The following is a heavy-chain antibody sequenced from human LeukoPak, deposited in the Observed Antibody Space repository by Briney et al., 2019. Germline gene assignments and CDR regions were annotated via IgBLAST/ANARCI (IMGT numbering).Heavy chain of an antibody. J-gene: IGHJ4*02. CDR2: ISSSSSYI. CDR1: GFTFSSYS. CDR3: AKDEFYDSSGYYFPY. D-gene: IGHD3-22*01. Sequence: GGSLRLSCAASGFTFSSYSMNWVRQAPGKGLEWVSSISSSSSYIYYADSVKGRFTISRDNAKNSLYLQMNSLRAEDTALYYCAKDEFYDSSGYYFPYWGQGTLVTVSS. V-gene: IGHV3-21*04.